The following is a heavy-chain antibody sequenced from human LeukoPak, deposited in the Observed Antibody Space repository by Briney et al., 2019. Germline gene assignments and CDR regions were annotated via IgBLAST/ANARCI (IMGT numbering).Heavy chain of an antibody. CDR1: GFRFDAYY. Sequence: GGSLRLSCAASGFRFDAYYMTWIRQAPGKGLEWVSAISGSGGGTYYADSVKGRFTISRDNSKNTLYLQLNSLRAEDTAVYYCAKGYYFDSSGYLNIDYWGQGTLVTVSS. J-gene: IGHJ4*02. CDR3: AKGYYFDSSGYLNIDY. CDR2: ISGSGGGT. D-gene: IGHD3-22*01. V-gene: IGHV3-23*01.